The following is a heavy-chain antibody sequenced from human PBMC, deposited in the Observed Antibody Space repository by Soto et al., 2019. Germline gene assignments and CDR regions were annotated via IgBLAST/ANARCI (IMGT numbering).Heavy chain of an antibody. J-gene: IGHJ4*02. CDR1: GGTFSSYA. Sequence: ASVQVSCKASGGTFSSYAVSWVRQAPGQGLEWMGGISAYNGNTNYAQKLQGRVTMTTDTSTSTAYMELRSLRSDDTAVYYCARDSERRVVTGLYDYWGQGTLVTVSS. V-gene: IGHV1-18*01. CDR2: ISAYNGNT. D-gene: IGHD3-3*01. CDR3: ARDSERRVVTGLYDY.